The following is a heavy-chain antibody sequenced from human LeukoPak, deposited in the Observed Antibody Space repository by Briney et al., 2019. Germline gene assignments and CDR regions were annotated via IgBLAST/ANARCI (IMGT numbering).Heavy chain of an antibody. D-gene: IGHD3-22*01. CDR3: AKGPNFRDYDGSGYYDYFDN. CDR1: GFTFDDYS. V-gene: IGHV3-9*01. Sequence: PGRSLRLSCAASGFTFDDYSMHWVRQPPGKGLEWVSSISWNSGTVASADSVKGRFTISRDNAKNSLYLQMNSLRAEDTAFYYCAKGPNFRDYDGSGYYDYFDNWGQGTLVTVSS. CDR2: ISWNSGTV. J-gene: IGHJ4*02.